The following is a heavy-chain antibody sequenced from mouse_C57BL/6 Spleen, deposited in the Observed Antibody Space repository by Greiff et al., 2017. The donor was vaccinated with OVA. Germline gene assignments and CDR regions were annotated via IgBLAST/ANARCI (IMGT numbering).Heavy chain of an antibody. CDR1: GYAFSSSW. CDR3: GRWDDYCGSYYFDY. V-gene: IGHV1-82*01. Sequence: VQLQQSGPELVKPGSSVKLSCTASGYAFSSSWMNWVKQRPGKGLEWIGRIYPGDGDTNYNGKFKGKATLTADKSSSTAYMQLSSLTSEEAAVDYCGRWDDYCGSYYFDYWGQGTTLTVSA. J-gene: IGHJ2*01. D-gene: IGHD1-1*01. CDR2: IYPGDGDT.